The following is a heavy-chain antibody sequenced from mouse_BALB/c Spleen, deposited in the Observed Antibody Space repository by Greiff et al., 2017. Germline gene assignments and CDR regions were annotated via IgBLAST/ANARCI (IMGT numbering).Heavy chain of an antibody. CDR3: ARITTVAAFDY. Sequence: QGTLKECGPGILQPSQTLSLTCSFSGFSLSTYGIGVGWIRQPSGKGLEWLAHIWWNDNKYYNTALKSRLTISKDTSNNQVFLKIASVDTADTATYYCARITTVAAFDYWGQGTTRTVSS. V-gene: IGHV8-11*01. CDR1: GFSLSTYGIG. D-gene: IGHD1-1*01. CDR2: IWWNDNK. J-gene: IGHJ2*01.